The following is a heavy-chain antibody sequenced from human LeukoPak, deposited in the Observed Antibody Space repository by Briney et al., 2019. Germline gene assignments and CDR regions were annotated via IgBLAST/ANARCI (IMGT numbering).Heavy chain of an antibody. D-gene: IGHD3-9*01. CDR1: GYTLTELS. J-gene: IGHJ4*02. CDR3: ATDILTGAGWYFDY. V-gene: IGHV1-24*01. CDR2: FDPEDGET. Sequence: ASVKVSCKVSGYTLTELSMHWVRQAPGKGLEWMGGFDPEDGETIYAQKFQGRVTMTEDTSTDTAYMELSSLRSEDTAVYYCATDILTGAGWYFDYWGPGTLVTVSS.